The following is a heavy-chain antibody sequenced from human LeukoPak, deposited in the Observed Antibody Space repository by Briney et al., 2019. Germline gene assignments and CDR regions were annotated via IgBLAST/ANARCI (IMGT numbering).Heavy chain of an antibody. CDR1: GYTFTSYD. CDR3: ARGGSSSWLRHSPPKYYFDY. V-gene: IGHV1-8*03. Sequence: ASVKVSCKASGYTFTSYDINWVRQATGQGLEWMGWMNPNSGNTGYAQKFQGRVTITRNTSISTAYMELSSLRSEDTAVYYCARGGSSSWLRHSPPKYYFDYWGQGTLVTVSS. CDR2: MNPNSGNT. D-gene: IGHD6-13*01. J-gene: IGHJ4*02.